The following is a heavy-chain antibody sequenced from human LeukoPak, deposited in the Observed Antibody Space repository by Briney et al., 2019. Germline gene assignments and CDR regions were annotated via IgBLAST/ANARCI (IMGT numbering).Heavy chain of an antibody. D-gene: IGHD3-22*01. Sequence: TGGSLRLSCAASGFTFSSYSMNWVRQAPGKGLEWVSSISSSSSYIYYADSVKGRFTISRDNAKNSLYLQMNSLRAEDTAVYYCARDLRSYYDSSGYYPFFDYWGQGTLVTVSS. CDR2: ISSSSSYI. V-gene: IGHV3-21*01. J-gene: IGHJ4*02. CDR3: ARDLRSYYDSSGYYPFFDY. CDR1: GFTFSSYS.